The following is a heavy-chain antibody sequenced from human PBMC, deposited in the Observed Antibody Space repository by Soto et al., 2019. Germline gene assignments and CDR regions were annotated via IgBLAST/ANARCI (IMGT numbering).Heavy chain of an antibody. J-gene: IGHJ4*02. CDR3: ARDRGVGANIHDY. CDR2: ISAYNGNT. D-gene: IGHD1-26*01. CDR1: GYTFTSYG. Sequence: QVQLVQSGAEVKKPGASVKVSCKASGYTFTSYGISWVRQAPGQGLEWMGWISAYNGNTNYAQKLQGRVTMTTDTXTSTADRELRSLRSDATAVYYCARDRGVGANIHDYWGQGTLVTVSS. V-gene: IGHV1-18*01.